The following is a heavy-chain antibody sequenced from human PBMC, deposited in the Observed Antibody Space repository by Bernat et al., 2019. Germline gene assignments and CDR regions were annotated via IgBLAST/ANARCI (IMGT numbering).Heavy chain of an antibody. CDR1: GFTFSSYE. CDR3: ARGTSTSAPYMDV. V-gene: IGHV3-48*03. CDR2: ISSSGSII. J-gene: IGHJ6*03. Sequence: VQLVESGGGLVQPGGSLRLSCADSGFTFSSYEMNWVRQAPGKGLEWVSYISSSGSIIYYADSVKGRFTISRDNAKNSLYLQMNSLRAEDTAVYYCARGTSTSAPYMDVWGKGTTVTVSS.